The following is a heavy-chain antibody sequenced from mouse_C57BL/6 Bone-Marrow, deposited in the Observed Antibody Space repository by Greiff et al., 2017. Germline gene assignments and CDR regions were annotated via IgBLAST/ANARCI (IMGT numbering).Heavy chain of an antibody. CDR2: IDPENGDT. Sequence: VQLQQSGAELVRPGASVKLSCTASGFNIKDDYMHWVKQRPEQGLEWIGWIDPENGDTEYASKFQGKATITADPSSNTAYLPLSSLTSEDTAVYYCTERYFDVWGTGTTVTVSS. CDR1: GFNIKDDY. CDR3: TERYFDV. J-gene: IGHJ1*03. V-gene: IGHV14-4*01.